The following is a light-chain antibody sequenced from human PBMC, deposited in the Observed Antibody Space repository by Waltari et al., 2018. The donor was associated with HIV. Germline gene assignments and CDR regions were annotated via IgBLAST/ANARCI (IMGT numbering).Light chain of an antibody. CDR1: QGIRND. J-gene: IGKJ1*01. V-gene: IGKV1-17*01. CDR3: LQYNSHPWT. Sequence: DVQMTQSPSSLSASVGDRVNITCRASQGIRNDLGWYQQKPGKAPKRLMYAASQSGVPSRFSGSGSGTEFTLTISSLQPEDFATYYCLQYNSHPWTFGQGTKVEIK. CDR2: AAS.